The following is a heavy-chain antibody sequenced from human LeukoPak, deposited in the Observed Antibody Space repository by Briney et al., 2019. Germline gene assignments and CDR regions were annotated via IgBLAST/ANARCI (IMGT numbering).Heavy chain of an antibody. Sequence: QPGGSLRLSCAASGFTFSNYGMHWVRQAPGKGLEWVAVISYDGSNKYYADSVKGRFTISRDNSENMIYLQMNSLRAEDTAVYYCARKENILTGYYDHWGQGTLVTVSS. CDR2: ISYDGSNK. V-gene: IGHV3-30*03. D-gene: IGHD3-9*01. CDR1: GFTFSNYG. J-gene: IGHJ5*02. CDR3: ARKENILTGYYDH.